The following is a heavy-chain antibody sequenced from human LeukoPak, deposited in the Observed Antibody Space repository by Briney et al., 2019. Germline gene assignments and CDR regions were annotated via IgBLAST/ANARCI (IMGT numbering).Heavy chain of an antibody. Sequence: PGGSLRLSCTASGFTFSGHWIHWVRQPPGMGLVWVSRINERGTDSMYAESVKGRFTISRDNAKNTVYLQMNSLRAEDTAVYYCARVEASGYDYGAFDYWGQGTLVTVSS. J-gene: IGHJ4*02. V-gene: IGHV3-74*03. CDR3: ARVEASGYDYGAFDY. D-gene: IGHD5-12*01. CDR1: GFTFSGHW. CDR2: INERGTDS.